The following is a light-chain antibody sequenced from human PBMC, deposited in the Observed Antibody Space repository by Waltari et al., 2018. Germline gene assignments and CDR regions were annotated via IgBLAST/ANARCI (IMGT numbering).Light chain of an antibody. CDR2: WAS. CDR3: QQYYSTIFT. Sequence: QSPDSLSVSLGERATINCKSSQSVLYRSSNKNFLAWYQQKPGQPPKLLIYWASTRESGVPDRFSGSGSGTDFTLTISSLQAEDVAVYYCQQYYSTIFTFGPGTKVDIK. J-gene: IGKJ3*01. CDR1: QSVLYRSSNKNF. V-gene: IGKV4-1*01.